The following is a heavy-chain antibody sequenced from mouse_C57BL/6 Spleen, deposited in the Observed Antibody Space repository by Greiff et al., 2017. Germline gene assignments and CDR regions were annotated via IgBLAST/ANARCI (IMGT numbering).Heavy chain of an antibody. CDR3: ARNSLYYDYAAYDYAMDY. J-gene: IGHJ4*01. V-gene: IGHV1-55*01. CDR2: IYPGSGST. D-gene: IGHD2-4*01. CDR1: GYTFTSYW. Sequence: VQLQQSGAELVKPGASVKMSCKASGYTFTSYWITWVKQRPGQGLEWIGDIYPGSGSTNYNEKFKSKATLTVDTSSSTAYMQLSSLTSEDSAVYYCARNSLYYDYAAYDYAMDYWGQGTSVTVSS.